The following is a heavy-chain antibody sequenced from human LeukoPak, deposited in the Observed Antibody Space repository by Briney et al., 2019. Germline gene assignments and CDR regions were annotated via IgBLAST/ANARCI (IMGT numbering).Heavy chain of an antibody. CDR2: IDSGGITI. CDR1: GFPFSSYE. CDR3: ARGSHTVINRYYMDV. J-gene: IGHJ6*03. Sequence: GGSLRLSCEGSGFPFSSYEMNWLRQAPGKGLEWVSHIDSGGITIYYADSVKGRFTISRDNSKNTLYLQMNSLRAEDTAVYYCARGSHTVINRYYMDVWGKGTTVTVSS. V-gene: IGHV3-48*03.